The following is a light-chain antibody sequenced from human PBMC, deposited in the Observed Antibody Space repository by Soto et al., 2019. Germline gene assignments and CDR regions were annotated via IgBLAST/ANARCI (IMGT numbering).Light chain of an antibody. Sequence: EFVLTQSPATLSLSPGERATLSCRASQSVSSYLAWYQRKPGQAPRLLIYGASSRATGIPDRFSGSGSGTDFTLTISRLEPEDFAVYYCQQYGSSPGTFGQGTKVDIK. CDR3: QQYGSSPGT. V-gene: IGKV3-20*01. CDR2: GAS. J-gene: IGKJ1*01. CDR1: QSVSSY.